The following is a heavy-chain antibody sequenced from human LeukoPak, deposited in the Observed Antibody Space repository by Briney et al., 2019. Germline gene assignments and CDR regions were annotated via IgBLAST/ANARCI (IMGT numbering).Heavy chain of an antibody. CDR2: IYPGDSDT. CDR1: GYSSTSYW. CDR3: ARQWRGSSAGDDVLKYNWFDP. D-gene: IGHD6-13*01. J-gene: IGHJ5*02. V-gene: IGHV5-51*01. Sequence: GESLKISCKGSGYSSTSYWIGWVRQMPGKGLEWMGIIYPGDSDTRYSPSFQGQVTISADKSISTAYLQWSSLKASDTAMYYCARQWRGSSAGDDVLKYNWFDPWGRGTLVTVSS.